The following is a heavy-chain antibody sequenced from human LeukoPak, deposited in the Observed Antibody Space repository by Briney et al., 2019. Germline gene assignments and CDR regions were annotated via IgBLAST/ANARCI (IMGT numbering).Heavy chain of an antibody. V-gene: IGHV4-34*01. CDR1: GGSFSGYY. CDR3: ARSSIYYDSSGYRV. CDR2: INHSGST. D-gene: IGHD3-22*01. J-gene: IGHJ4*02. Sequence: KTSETLSLACAVYGGSFSGYYWSWIRQPPGKGLEWIGEINHSGSTNYNPSLKSRVTISVDTSKNQFSLKLSSVTAADTAVYYCARSSIYYDSSGYRVWGQGTLVTVSS.